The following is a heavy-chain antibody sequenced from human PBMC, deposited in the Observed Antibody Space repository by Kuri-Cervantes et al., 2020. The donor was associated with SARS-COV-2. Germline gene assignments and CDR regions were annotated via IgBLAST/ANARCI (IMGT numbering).Heavy chain of an antibody. CDR3: AKGTGSSRYTYDY. V-gene: IGHV3-72*01. CDR1: GFTFSDYY. Sequence: GESLKISCAASGFTFSDYYMSWIRQAPGKGLEWVGRIRNKANGYTTEYAASVKGRFTISRDDSKNSLFLQMNSLRAEDTAVYYCAKGTGSSRYTYDYWGQGILVTVSS. J-gene: IGHJ4*02. D-gene: IGHD3/OR15-3a*01. CDR2: IRNKANGYTT.